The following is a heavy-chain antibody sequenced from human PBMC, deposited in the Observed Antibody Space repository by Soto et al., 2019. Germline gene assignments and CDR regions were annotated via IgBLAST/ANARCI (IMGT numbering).Heavy chain of an antibody. CDR1: GFTLRLHA. J-gene: IGHJ6*02. CDR3: ARDGQQLTPYALDV. Sequence: QVQLVESGGGVIQPGRSLRLSCAASGFTLRLHAMHWVRQAPGKGLEWVAQIWYDGSNKYYTDSVKGRFTVSRDDFKNTVFLQMDSLRAEDTAVYYCARDGQQLTPYALDVWGQGTTVIVSS. CDR2: IWYDGSNK. D-gene: IGHD6-13*01. V-gene: IGHV3-33*08.